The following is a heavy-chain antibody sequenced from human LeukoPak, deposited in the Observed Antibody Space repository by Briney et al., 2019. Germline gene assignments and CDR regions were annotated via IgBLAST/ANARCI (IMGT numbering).Heavy chain of an antibody. D-gene: IGHD3-10*01. CDR1: GFTVSSNY. CDR3: AREVMFYYASGSSRDYYYYMDV. Sequence: PGGSLGLSCAASGFTVSSNYINWVRQAPGKGLEWVSVVYSSGSTFYAESVKGRFTISRDNSQNTLSLQMNSLRTEDSAVYYCAREVMFYYASGSSRDYYYYMDVWGKGTTVTVSS. J-gene: IGHJ6*03. V-gene: IGHV3-66*03. CDR2: VYSSGST.